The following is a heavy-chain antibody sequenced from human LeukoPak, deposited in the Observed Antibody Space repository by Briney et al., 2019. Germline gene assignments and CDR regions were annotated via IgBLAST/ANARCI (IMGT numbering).Heavy chain of an antibody. Sequence: GGSLRLSCAASGFTFSSYSMNWVRQAPGKGLEWVSYISSSSSTIYYADSVKGRFTISRDNAKNSLYLQMNSLRAEDTAVYYCARDGARITMVRGAIITSWFDPWGQGTLVTVSS. CDR1: GFTFSSYS. CDR3: ARDGARITMVRGAIITSWFDP. V-gene: IGHV3-48*01. D-gene: IGHD3-10*01. CDR2: ISSSSSTI. J-gene: IGHJ5*02.